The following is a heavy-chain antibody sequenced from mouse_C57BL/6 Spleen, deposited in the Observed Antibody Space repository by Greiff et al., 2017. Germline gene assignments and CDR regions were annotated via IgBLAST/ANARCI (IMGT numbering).Heavy chain of an antibody. Sequence: VQLQQSGPGLVQPSQSLSITCTVSGFSLTSYGVHWVRQSPGKGLEWLGVIWSGGSTDYNAAFISRLSISKDNSKSQVFFKMNRLQADDTAIYYCARGVGRIFDYWGQGTTLTVSS. CDR2: IWSGGST. CDR3: ARGVGRIFDY. V-gene: IGHV2-2*01. CDR1: GFSLTSYG. J-gene: IGHJ2*01. D-gene: IGHD4-1*01.